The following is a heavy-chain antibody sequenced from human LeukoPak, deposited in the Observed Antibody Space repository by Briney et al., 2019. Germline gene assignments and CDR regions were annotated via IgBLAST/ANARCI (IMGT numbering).Heavy chain of an antibody. CDR1: GYTFTSYD. J-gene: IGHJ4*02. Sequence: GASVKVSCKASGYTFTSYDINWVRQATGQGLEWMGWMNPNSGNTGYAQKFQGRVTMTRNTSISTAYMELSSLRSEDTAVYYCARGPLGYDSSGYYWVYFDYWGQGTLITVSS. CDR2: MNPNSGNT. CDR3: ARGPLGYDSSGYYWVYFDY. D-gene: IGHD3-22*01. V-gene: IGHV1-8*01.